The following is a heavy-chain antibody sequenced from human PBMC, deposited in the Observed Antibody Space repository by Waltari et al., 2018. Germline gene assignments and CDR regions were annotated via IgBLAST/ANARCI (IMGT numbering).Heavy chain of an antibody. CDR3: AKFGYYGDNDY. D-gene: IGHD4-17*01. V-gene: IGHV3-30*02. J-gene: IGHJ4*02. CDR2: IRYDESNK. CDR1: GFTFRDFG. Sequence: QVQLVGSGGGVVKPGGSLRLSGGASGFTFRDFGMHWVRQAPGMGLEWVAFIRYDESNKYYADSVKGRFTISRDNSKNTLYLQMNGLRAEDTAVYYCAKFGYYGDNDYWGQGTLVTVSS.